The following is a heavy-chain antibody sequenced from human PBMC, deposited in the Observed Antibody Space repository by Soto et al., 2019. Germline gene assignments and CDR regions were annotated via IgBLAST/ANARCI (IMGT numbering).Heavy chain of an antibody. CDR1: GGSFSDDASSSDWY. D-gene: IGHD3-10*01. J-gene: IGHJ5*02. CDR3: STWGRGVPIQNWFAP. Sequence: QVHLQQWGAGLLKPSETLSLTCAVYGGSFSDDASSSDWYWNWIRQSPGKGLEWIGEIDRSGRTKYNPSLKSRVSISVDTSKNQFSLKLSSVTAADTGVYYCSTWGRGVPIQNWFAPLGQGTLVTVSS. V-gene: IGHV4-38-2*01. CDR2: IDRSGRT.